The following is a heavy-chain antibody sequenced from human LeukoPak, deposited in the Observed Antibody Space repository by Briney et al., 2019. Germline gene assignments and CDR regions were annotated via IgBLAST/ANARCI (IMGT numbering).Heavy chain of an antibody. CDR2: ISYDGSNK. CDR3: ATLALIVGATNFDY. D-gene: IGHD1-26*01. Sequence: GGSLRLSCAASGFTFSSHAMHWVRQAPGKGLEWVAVISYDGSNKYYADSVKGRFTISRDNSKNTLYLQMNSLRAEDTAVYYCATLALIVGATNFDYWGQGTLVTVSS. J-gene: IGHJ4*02. V-gene: IGHV3-30-3*01. CDR1: GFTFSSHA.